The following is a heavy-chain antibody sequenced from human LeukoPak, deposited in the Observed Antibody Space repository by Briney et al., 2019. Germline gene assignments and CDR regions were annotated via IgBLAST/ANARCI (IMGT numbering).Heavy chain of an antibody. CDR1: GGSISSSNW. V-gene: IGHV4-4*02. J-gene: IGHJ4*02. Sequence: SETLSLNCAVSGGSISSSNWWSWVRQPPGKGLEWIGEIYHSGSTNYNPSLKSRVTISVDKSKNQFSLKLSSVTAADTAVYYCARVGSSNWYIERTDYWGQGTLVTVSP. CDR2: IYHSGST. CDR3: ARVGSSNWYIERTDY. D-gene: IGHD6-13*01.